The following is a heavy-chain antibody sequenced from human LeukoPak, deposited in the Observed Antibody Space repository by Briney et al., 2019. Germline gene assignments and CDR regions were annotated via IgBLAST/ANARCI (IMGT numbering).Heavy chain of an antibody. Sequence: PGGSLRLSCAASGLTFSNYAMHWVRQAPGKGLEWVSYVSSSNSYTKYADSVKGRFTICRDNAKNSLYLQVNSLRAEDTAVYYCARGTGTTAYFDYWGQGTLVTVSS. J-gene: IGHJ4*02. CDR1: GLTFSNYA. CDR3: ARGTGTTAYFDY. D-gene: IGHD1-1*01. CDR2: VSSSNSYT. V-gene: IGHV3-21*05.